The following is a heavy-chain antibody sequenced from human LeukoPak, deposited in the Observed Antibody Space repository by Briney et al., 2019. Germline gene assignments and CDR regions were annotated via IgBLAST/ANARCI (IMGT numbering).Heavy chain of an antibody. CDR3: AREAIFGQFYYGMDV. V-gene: IGHV4-4*07. CDR2: IYTSGST. J-gene: IGHJ6*02. D-gene: IGHD3-3*01. CDR1: GGSIGSYY. Sequence: SETLSLTCTVSGGSIGSYYWSWIRQPAGKGLEWIGRIYTSGSTNYNPSLKSRVTMSVDTSKNQFSLKLSSVTAADTAVYYCAREAIFGQFYYGMDVWGQGTTVTVSS.